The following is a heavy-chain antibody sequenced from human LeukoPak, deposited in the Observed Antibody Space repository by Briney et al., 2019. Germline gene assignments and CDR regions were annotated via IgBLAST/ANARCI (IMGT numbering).Heavy chain of an antibody. CDR3: ARMTCGTSCYIPSVRSYYYYYMDV. CDR2: INHSGST. V-gene: IGHV4-34*01. CDR1: GGSFSGYY. J-gene: IGHJ6*03. Sequence: SETLSLTCAVYGGSFSGYYWSWIRQPPGKGLEWIGEINHSGSTNYNPSLKSRVTISVDTSKNQFSLKLSSVTAADTAVYYCARMTCGTSCYIPSVRSYYYYYMDVWGKGTTVTVSS. D-gene: IGHD2-2*02.